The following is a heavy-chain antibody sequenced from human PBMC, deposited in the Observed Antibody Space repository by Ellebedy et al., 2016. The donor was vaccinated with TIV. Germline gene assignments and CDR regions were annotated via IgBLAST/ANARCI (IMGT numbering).Heavy chain of an antibody. CDR2: IRHTGGGT. CDR1: GFNFSIYA. D-gene: IGHD1-1*01. CDR3: AVNWNFDH. J-gene: IGHJ4*02. Sequence: GESLKISXAASGFNFSIYAMSWGRQAPGKGLQWVSSIRHTGGGTYYADSVKGRFTISRDNSKNMVYLQMDSLRAEDTAVYYCAVNWNFDHWGQGTLVTVSS. V-gene: IGHV3-23*01.